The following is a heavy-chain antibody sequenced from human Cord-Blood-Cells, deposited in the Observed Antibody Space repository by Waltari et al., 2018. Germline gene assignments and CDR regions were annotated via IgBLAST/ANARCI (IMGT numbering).Heavy chain of an antibody. Sequence: QVQLVQSGAEVKKPGASVKVSCKASGYTFTGYYMHWVRQAPVQGLEWVGWVHPDRGGTSKRRKFKGRVTMARNTSISTAYRGLGRLRSEETAVYYCARAPVQLEPGNFDYWGQGTLVTVSS. J-gene: IGHJ4*02. CDR1: GYTFTGYY. D-gene: IGHD1-1*01. V-gene: IGHV1-2*02. CDR2: VHPDRGGT. CDR3: ARAPVQLEPGNFDY.